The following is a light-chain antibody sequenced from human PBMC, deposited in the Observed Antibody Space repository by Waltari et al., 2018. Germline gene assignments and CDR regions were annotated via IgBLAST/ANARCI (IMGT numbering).Light chain of an antibody. V-gene: IGLV1-47*01. CDR2: RKN. J-gene: IGLJ3*02. CDR1: STNLGRNL. Sequence: QSVLTQPPSASGTPRQGVTIPCSGSSTNLGRNLAYWYQQSPGTAPNLLLPRKNRRPSGVPDGFSGSKSGTSASLAVSGLRSEDEADYYCAAWDDSLSVGVFGGGTRVTVL. CDR3: AAWDDSLSVGV.